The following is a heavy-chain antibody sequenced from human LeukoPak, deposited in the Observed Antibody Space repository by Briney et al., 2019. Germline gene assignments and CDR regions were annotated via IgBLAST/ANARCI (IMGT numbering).Heavy chain of an antibody. CDR3: ARLPGTNAY. CDR2: INHNGIT. J-gene: IGHJ4*02. V-gene: IGHV4-34*01. D-gene: IGHD6-13*01. Sequence: PSETLSLTCGVSGGSFSGYYWSWIRQPPGKGLEWIGEINHNGITNCNPSLKSRVTISADTSKKQFSLRLSAVTVADTAIYYCARLPGTNAYWGQGTLVTVSS. CDR1: GGSFSGYY.